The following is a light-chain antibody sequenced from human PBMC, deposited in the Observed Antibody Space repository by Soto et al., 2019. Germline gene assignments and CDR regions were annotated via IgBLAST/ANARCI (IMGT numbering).Light chain of an antibody. CDR2: AAS. CDR3: QQRNSYPRT. CDR1: QGINIF. Sequence: DIQLTQSPSFLSASVGDRVSITCRASQGINIFLAWFQHKPGKAPNLLISAASTLQSGVPSRFSGSGSETEFTLTITSLQPEDSATYYCQQRNSYPRTFGQGTKVDIK. J-gene: IGKJ2*01. V-gene: IGKV1-9*01.